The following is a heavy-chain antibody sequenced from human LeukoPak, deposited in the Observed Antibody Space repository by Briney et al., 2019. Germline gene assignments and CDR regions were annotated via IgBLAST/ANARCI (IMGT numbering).Heavy chain of an antibody. CDR3: AKILPDTVTADY. D-gene: IGHD4-11*01. CDR1: GITFSSYA. Sequence: PGGSLRLSCVASGITFSSYAMNWVRQAPGEGLEWVSATTGSGRNTYYADSVKGRFTISRDNSKNTLYLQMNSLRAEDTAVYYCAKILPDTVTADYWGQGTLVTVSS. CDR2: TTGSGRNT. J-gene: IGHJ4*02. V-gene: IGHV3-23*01.